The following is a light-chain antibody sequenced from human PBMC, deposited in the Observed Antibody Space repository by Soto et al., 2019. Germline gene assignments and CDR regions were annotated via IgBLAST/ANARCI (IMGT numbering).Light chain of an antibody. CDR1: RSDVGSYDY. CDR3: RSYSSSRTRLV. CDR2: EVT. J-gene: IGLJ1*01. V-gene: IGLV2-14*01. Sequence: QSALTQPASVSGSPGQSITVSCTGDRSDVGSYDYVSWYQQYPGKAPKLLIYEVTNRPPGVSDRFSGSKSENTASLTISGLQAEDEADYYCRSYSSSRTRLVFGTGTKLTVL.